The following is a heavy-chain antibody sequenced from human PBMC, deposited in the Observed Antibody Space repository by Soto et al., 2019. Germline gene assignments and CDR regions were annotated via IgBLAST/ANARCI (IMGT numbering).Heavy chain of an antibody. CDR1: GDSVSSYY. J-gene: IGHJ4*02. Sequence: QVQLQESGPGLVKPSETLSLTCTVSGDSVSSYYWSWIRQPPGKGLEWIGYIYYSRSTNYNPSLKCRVTISVDTSKNQCSLKLSSVTAADTAVYYCARSHDILTGFSSPHFDYWGQGTRVTVSS. D-gene: IGHD3-9*01. CDR2: IYYSRST. V-gene: IGHV4-59*02. CDR3: ARSHDILTGFSSPHFDY.